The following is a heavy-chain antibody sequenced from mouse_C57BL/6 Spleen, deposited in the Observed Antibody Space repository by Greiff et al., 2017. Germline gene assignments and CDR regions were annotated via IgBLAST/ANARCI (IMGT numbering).Heavy chain of an antibody. CDR3: ARPYYGNYFDY. CDR1: GYTFTDYN. V-gene: IGHV1-18*01. Sequence: EVQLQQSGPELVKPGASVKIPCKASGYTFTDYNMDWVKQSHGKSLEWIGDITPNNGGTIYNQKFQGKATLTVDKSSSTAYMELRSLTSEDTAVYYCARPYYGNYFDYWGQGTTLTVSS. J-gene: IGHJ2*01. CDR2: ITPNNGGT. D-gene: IGHD2-10*01.